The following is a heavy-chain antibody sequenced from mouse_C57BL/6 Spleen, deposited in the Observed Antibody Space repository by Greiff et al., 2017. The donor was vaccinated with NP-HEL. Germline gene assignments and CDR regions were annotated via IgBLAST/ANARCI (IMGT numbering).Heavy chain of an antibody. D-gene: IGHD1-1*01. CDR3: ARFGYGSSYND. J-gene: IGHJ2*01. V-gene: IGHV1-66*01. CDR2: IYPGSGNT. CDR1: GYSFTSYY. Sequence: QVQLQQSGPELVKPGASVKISCKASGYSFTSYYIHWVKQRPGQGLEWIGWIYPGSGNTKYNEKFKGKATLTADTSSSTAYMQLSSLTSEDSAVYYCARFGYGSSYNDWGQGTTLTVSS.